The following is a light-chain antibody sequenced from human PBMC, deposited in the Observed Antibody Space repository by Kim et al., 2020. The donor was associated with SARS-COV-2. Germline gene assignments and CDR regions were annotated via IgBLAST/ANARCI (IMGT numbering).Light chain of an antibody. J-gene: IGKJ4*01. V-gene: IGKV3-15*01. CDR2: AAS. CDR1: QSISNN. CDR3: QQSHNWLLT. Sequence: EIVMTQSPATLSVSPGERVTLSCRASQSISNNLAWYQQKPGQAPRLLIYAASTRATGIPARFSGSGSGTEFTLTISSLQSEDVAVYHCQQSHNWLLTFGGGTKVEIK.